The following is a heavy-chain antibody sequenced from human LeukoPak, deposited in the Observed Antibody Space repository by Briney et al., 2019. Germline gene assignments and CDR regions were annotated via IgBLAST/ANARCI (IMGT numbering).Heavy chain of an antibody. CDR1: GGSISTYY. J-gene: IGHJ4*02. Sequence: PSETLSLTCNVSGGSISTYYWSWIRQPPGKGPEWIGYIDDSGSTSYNPSLKSRVTISIDTSKNHFSLKLSSVTAADTAVYFCARDAGAFGDYIPTWGQGTLVSVSS. V-gene: IGHV4-59*01. D-gene: IGHD4-17*01. CDR2: IDDSGST. CDR3: ARDAGAFGDYIPT.